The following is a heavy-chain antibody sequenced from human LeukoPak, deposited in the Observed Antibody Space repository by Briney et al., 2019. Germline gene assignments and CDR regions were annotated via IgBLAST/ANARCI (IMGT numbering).Heavy chain of an antibody. Sequence: GGSLRLSCAASGFTFSDYCMSWIRQAPGKGLEWVSYISSSGSTIYYAGSVKGRFTISRDNAKNSLYLQMNSLRAEDTAVYYCARGQLPRYSSGCYDYWGQGTLVTVSS. V-gene: IGHV3-11*04. D-gene: IGHD6-19*01. J-gene: IGHJ4*02. CDR2: ISSSGSTI. CDR3: ARGQLPRYSSGCYDY. CDR1: GFTFSDYC.